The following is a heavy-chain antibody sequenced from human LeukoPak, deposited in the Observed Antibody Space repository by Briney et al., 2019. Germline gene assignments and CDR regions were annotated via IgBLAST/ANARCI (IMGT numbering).Heavy chain of an antibody. J-gene: IGHJ3*02. D-gene: IGHD3-22*01. CDR1: GGSISSYY. CDR2: IYYSGST. V-gene: IGHV4-59*01. CDR3: ARGDSSGYYYLYEAAFDI. Sequence: SETLSLTCTVSGGSISSYYWSWLRQPPGKGLEWIGYIYYSGSTNYNPSLTSRGTISVETSKNQFSLKLSSVTAADTAVYYCARGDSSGYYYLYEAAFDIWGQGTMVTVSS.